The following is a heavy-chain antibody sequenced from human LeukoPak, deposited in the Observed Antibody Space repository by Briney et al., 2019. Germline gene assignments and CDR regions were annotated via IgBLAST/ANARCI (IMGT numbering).Heavy chain of an antibody. CDR3: ARGLGIAAAGYFDY. J-gene: IGHJ4*02. V-gene: IGHV1-69*13. CDR2: IIPIFGTA. CDR1: GGTFSSYA. Sequence: SVTVSCKASGGTFSSYAISWVRQAPGQGLEWMGGIIPIFGTANYAQKFQGRVTITADESTSTAYMELSSLRSEDTAVYYCARGLGIAAAGYFDYWGQGTLVTVSS. D-gene: IGHD6-13*01.